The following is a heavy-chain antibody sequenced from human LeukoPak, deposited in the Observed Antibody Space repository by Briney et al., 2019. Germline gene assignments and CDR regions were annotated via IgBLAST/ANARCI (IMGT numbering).Heavy chain of an antibody. J-gene: IGHJ4*02. Sequence: SETLSLTCTVSGGSISSYYWSWIRQPPGKGLEGIGYIYYSGSTNYNPSLKSRVTISVDTSKNQFSLKLSSVTAADTAVYYCARRTAYCGGDCYFDYWGQGTLVTVSS. V-gene: IGHV4-59*01. CDR3: ARRTAYCGGDCYFDY. CDR2: IYYSGST. D-gene: IGHD2-21*02. CDR1: GGSISSYY.